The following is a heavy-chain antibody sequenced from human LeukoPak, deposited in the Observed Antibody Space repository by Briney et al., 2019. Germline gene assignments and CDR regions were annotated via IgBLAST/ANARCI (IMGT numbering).Heavy chain of an antibody. CDR1: GYSFTYYW. J-gene: IGHJ4*02. CDR2: IY. CDR3: ARHEYSGSYLGPFDY. Sequence: GESLKISCKGSGYSFTYYWIGWVREMPGKGLEWMGIIYSPSFQGQVTISADKSIGTAYLQWSSLKASDTAMYYCARHEYSGSYLGPFDYWGQGTVVTVSS. D-gene: IGHD1-26*01. V-gene: IGHV5-51*01.